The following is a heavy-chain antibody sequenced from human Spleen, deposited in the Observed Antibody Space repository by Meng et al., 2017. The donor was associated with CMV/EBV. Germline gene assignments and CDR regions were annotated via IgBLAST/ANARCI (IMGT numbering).Heavy chain of an antibody. CDR2: ISWNSGSI. CDR1: GFTFDDYA. CDR3: AKDWQQLVQGYFDY. J-gene: IGHJ4*02. V-gene: IGHV3-9*01. D-gene: IGHD6-13*01. Sequence: GGSLRLSCAASGFTFDDYAMHWVRQAPGKGLEWVSGISWNSGSIGYADSVKGRFTISRDNAKNSLYLQMNSLRAEDTALYYCAKDWQQLVQGYFDYWGQGTLVTVS.